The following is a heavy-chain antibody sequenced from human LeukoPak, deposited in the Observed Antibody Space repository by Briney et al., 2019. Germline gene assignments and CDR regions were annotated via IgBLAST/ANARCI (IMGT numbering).Heavy chain of an antibody. CDR1: GYTFTGYY. J-gene: IGHJ4*02. V-gene: IGHV1-2*02. Sequence: GASVKVSCKASGYTFTGYYMHWVRQAPGQGLEWMGWINPNSGGTNYAQKLQGRVTMTTDTSTSTAYMELRSLRSDDTAVYYCAREYYDNNRRDCFDYWGQGTLVTVSS. CDR3: AREYYDNNRRDCFDY. D-gene: IGHD3-22*01. CDR2: INPNSGGT.